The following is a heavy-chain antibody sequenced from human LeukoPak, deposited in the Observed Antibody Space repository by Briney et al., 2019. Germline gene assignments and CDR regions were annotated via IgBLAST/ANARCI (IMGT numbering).Heavy chain of an antibody. D-gene: IGHD6-19*01. CDR3: AKEGSGWYYLDY. V-gene: IGHV3-30*02. J-gene: IGHJ4*02. CDR1: GFSFSSYD. Sequence: GGSLRLSCAASGFSFSSYDMHWVRQAPGNGLEWVTFIESDGSNEYYADSVKGRFTISRDNSKNTVYVQMNSLRAEDTAVYYCAKEGSGWYYLDYWGQGTVVTVSS. CDR2: IESDGSNE.